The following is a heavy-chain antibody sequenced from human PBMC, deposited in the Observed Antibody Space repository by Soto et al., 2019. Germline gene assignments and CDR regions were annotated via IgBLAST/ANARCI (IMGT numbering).Heavy chain of an antibody. CDR2: INAGNGNT. CDR3: ARDSSWTFGVTFDY. CDR1: GYTFTSYA. V-gene: IGHV1-3*01. J-gene: IGHJ4*02. D-gene: IGHD6-13*01. Sequence: GASVKVSCKASGYTFTSYAMHWVRQAPGQRLEWMGWINAGNGNTKYSQKLQGRVTMTRDTSTSTAYMELRSLRSDETAVYYCARDSSWTFGVTFDYWGQGTLVTVSS.